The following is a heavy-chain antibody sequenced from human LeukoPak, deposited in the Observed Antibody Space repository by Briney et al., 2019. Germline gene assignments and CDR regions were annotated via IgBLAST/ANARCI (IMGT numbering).Heavy chain of an antibody. CDR3: TRPGIAVAGDY. V-gene: IGHV3-73*01. CDR2: IRRKANSYAT. D-gene: IGHD6-19*01. CDR1: GFTFSGSA. Sequence: GGSLRLSCAASGFTFSGSAMHWVRQASGKGLEWVGRIRRKANSYATAYAASVKGRFTISRDDSKNTAYLQMNSLKTEDTAVYYCTRPGIAVAGDYWGQGTLVTVSS. J-gene: IGHJ4*02.